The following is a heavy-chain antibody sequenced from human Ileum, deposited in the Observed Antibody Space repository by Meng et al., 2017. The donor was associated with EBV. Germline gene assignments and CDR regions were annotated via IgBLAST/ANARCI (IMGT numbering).Heavy chain of an antibody. CDR2: IDHSGST. D-gene: IGHD4-23*01. V-gene: IGHV4-34*02. CDR1: GGSFTNYY. CDR3: ARYGRCSGNSFYCFDP. J-gene: IGHJ5*02. Sequence: QVQVRHWGAGPLKPSETLSLTCAVYGGSFTNYYWTWIRQPPGKGLEWIGEIDHSGSTKYNPSLKGRVTISLDTSNNQFSLKLNSVTAADTALYYCARYGRCSGNSFYCFDPWGQGSLVTVSS.